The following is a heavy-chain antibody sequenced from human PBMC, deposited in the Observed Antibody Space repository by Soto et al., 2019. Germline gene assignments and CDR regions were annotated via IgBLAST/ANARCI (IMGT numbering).Heavy chain of an antibody. CDR3: ATRHLSYCSGGTCNPLDF. CDR1: GFTFNTYA. Sequence: EVQLLESGGGLVQPGGSLRLSCAASGFTFNTYAMNWVRQAPGKGLEWVSTISVSGDSAYFADSVRGRFTISRDNSKNTVYLQMNSLRADDTAMYYCATRHLSYCSGGTCNPLDFWGQGTLVAVSS. V-gene: IGHV3-23*01. CDR2: ISVSGDSA. D-gene: IGHD2-15*01. J-gene: IGHJ4*02.